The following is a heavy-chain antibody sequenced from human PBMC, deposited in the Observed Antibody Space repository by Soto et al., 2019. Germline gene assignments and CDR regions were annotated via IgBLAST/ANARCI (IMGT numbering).Heavy chain of an antibody. Sequence: GGSLRLSCAASGFTFSSYAMSWVRQAPGKGLEWVSGISGSGDSTYYADSVKGRFTISRDNSKNTLYLQMNSLRAEDTAVYYCALGDRCRAGADREYFEHWGQGTLVTVSS. D-gene: IGHD6-13*01. J-gene: IGHJ1*01. CDR2: ISGSGDST. CDR1: GFTFSSYA. CDR3: ALGDRCRAGADREYFEH. V-gene: IGHV3-23*01.